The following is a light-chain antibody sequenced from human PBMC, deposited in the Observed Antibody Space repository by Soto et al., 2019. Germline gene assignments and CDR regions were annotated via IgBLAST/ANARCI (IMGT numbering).Light chain of an antibody. V-gene: IGLV2-23*01. CDR1: SSDVGSYNL. CDR2: EGR. Sequence: QSALTQPASVSGSPGQSITISCTGTSSDVGSYNLVSWYQQHPGKAPKLIIYEGRQRPSGVSARFSGSKSGNTASLTISGLRVEDEADYFCCSYAGTTTFVVFGGGTKVTVL. CDR3: CSYAGTTTFVV. J-gene: IGLJ2*01.